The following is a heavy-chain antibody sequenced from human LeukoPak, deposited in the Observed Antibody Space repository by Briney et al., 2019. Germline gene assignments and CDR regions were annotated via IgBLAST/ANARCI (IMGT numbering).Heavy chain of an antibody. V-gene: IGHV4-4*07. J-gene: IGHJ3*02. CDR3: AREGSSYPTPYDAFDI. D-gene: IGHD6-13*01. Sequence: SETLSLTCTVSGGSISSYYWSWIRQPAGKGLEWIGRIYTSGSTNYNPSLKSRVTMSVDTSKNQFSLKLSSVTAADTAVYYCAREGSSYPTPYDAFDIWGQGTMVTVSS. CDR1: GGSISSYY. CDR2: IYTSGST.